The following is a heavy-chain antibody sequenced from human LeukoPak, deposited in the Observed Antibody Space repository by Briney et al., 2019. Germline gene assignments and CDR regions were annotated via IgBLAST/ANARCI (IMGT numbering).Heavy chain of an antibody. Sequence: KTSETLSLTCTVSGGSISSHYWSWIRQPAGMGLEWIGRIYTSGSTNYNPSLKSRVTMSIDTSKNQFSLKLSSVTAADTAVYYCARVSSGWSLYYFDYWGQGTLVTVSS. CDR3: ARVSSGWSLYYFDY. V-gene: IGHV4-4*07. CDR1: GGSISSHY. D-gene: IGHD6-19*01. J-gene: IGHJ4*02. CDR2: IYTSGST.